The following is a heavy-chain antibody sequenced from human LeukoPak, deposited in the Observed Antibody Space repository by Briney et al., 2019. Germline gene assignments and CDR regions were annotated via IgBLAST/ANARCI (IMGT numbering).Heavy chain of an antibody. Sequence: PSETLSLTCAVYGGSFSGYYWSWIRQPPGKGLEWIGEINHSGSTNYNPSLKSRVTISVDTSKNQFSLKLSSVTAADTAVYYCARVGIAVAAGWFDPWGQGTLVTVSS. J-gene: IGHJ5*02. CDR1: GGSFSGYY. CDR3: ARVGIAVAAGWFDP. CDR2: INHSGST. V-gene: IGHV4-34*01. D-gene: IGHD6-19*01.